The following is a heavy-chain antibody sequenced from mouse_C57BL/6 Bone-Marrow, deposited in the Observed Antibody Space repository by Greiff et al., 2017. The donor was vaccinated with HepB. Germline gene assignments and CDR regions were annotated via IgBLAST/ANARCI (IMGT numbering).Heavy chain of an antibody. J-gene: IGHJ2*01. D-gene: IGHD1-2*01. V-gene: IGHV3-6*01. CDR1: GYSITSGYY. CDR2: ISYDGST. CDR3: AREATLVSYYFDY. Sequence: EVHLVESGPGLVKPSQSLSLTCSVPGYSITSGYYWNWIRQFPGNKLEWMGYISYDGSTNYNPSLKNRISITRDTSKNQFFLKLNSVTTEDTATYYCAREATLVSYYFDYWGQGTTLTFSS.